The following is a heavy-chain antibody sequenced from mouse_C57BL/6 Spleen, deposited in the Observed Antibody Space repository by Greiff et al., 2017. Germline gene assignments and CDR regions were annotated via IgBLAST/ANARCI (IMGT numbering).Heavy chain of an antibody. V-gene: IGHV6-3*01. CDR1: GFTFSNYW. Sequence: EVKLMESGGGLVQPGGSMKLSCVASGFTFSNYWMNWVRQSPEKGLEWVAQIRLKSDNYATHYAESVKGRFTISRDDSKSSVYLHMNNLSAEDTGMYYCTGLYYGSSYGIYYAMDYWGQGTSVTVSS. D-gene: IGHD1-1*01. CDR3: TGLYYGSSYGIYYAMDY. CDR2: IRLKSDNYAT. J-gene: IGHJ4*01.